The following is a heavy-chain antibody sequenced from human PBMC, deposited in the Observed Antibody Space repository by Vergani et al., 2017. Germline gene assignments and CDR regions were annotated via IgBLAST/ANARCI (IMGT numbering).Heavy chain of an antibody. J-gene: IGHJ4*02. Sequence: QLQLQESGPGLVTPSETLSLTCTVSGGSISSSSYYWGWIRQPPGKGLEWIGSIYYSGSTYYNPSLKSRVTISVDTSKNQFSLKLSSVTAADTAVYYCARLIFGVVNVFDYWGQGTLVTVSS. CDR3: ARLIFGVVNVFDY. CDR2: IYYSGST. V-gene: IGHV4-39*01. D-gene: IGHD3-3*01. CDR1: GGSISSSSYY.